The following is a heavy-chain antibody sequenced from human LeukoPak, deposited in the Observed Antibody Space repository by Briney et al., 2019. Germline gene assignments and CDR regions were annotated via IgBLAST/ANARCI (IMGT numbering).Heavy chain of an antibody. D-gene: IGHD3-16*01. V-gene: IGHV4-39*01. CDR2: IYYSGST. Sequence: SETLSLTCTVSGDSISSNSYYWGWIRQPPGKGLEWIGMIYYSGSTYYNPSLKSRVTISVGTSKNQFSLKLSSVSAADTAIYYCASHQYAYIHIFHYWGQGTLVTVSS. J-gene: IGHJ4*02. CDR3: ASHQYAYIHIFHY. CDR1: GDSISSNSYY.